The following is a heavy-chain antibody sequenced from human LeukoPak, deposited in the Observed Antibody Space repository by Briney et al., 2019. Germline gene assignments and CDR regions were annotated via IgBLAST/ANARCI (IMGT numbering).Heavy chain of an antibody. CDR2: LYYSGST. CDR3: ARDSGSSYEYLDYFDY. V-gene: IGHV4-59*01. D-gene: IGHD5-12*01. Sequence: SETLSLICTVSGGSIRSYYWSWIRQPPGKGLEWIGYLYYSGSTNYNPSLKSRVTISVDTSKNQFSLKLRTVTAADTAVYFCARDSGSSYEYLDYFDYWGQGTLVTVSS. CDR1: GGSIRSYY. J-gene: IGHJ4*02.